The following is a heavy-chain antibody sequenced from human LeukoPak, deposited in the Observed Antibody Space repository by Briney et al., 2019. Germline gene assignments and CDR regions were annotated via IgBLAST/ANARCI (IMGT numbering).Heavy chain of an antibody. Sequence: LSGRSLRLSCAASGFTFSDYAMTWVRQAPGKGLEWVSVISGNGGTTYYADSVKGRFTISRDNSKSTLYLQMNSLRAEDTAVYFCARESWYFDYWGQGTLVTVSS. V-gene: IGHV3-23*01. CDR2: ISGNGGTT. CDR3: ARESWYFDY. J-gene: IGHJ4*02. CDR1: GFTFSDYA.